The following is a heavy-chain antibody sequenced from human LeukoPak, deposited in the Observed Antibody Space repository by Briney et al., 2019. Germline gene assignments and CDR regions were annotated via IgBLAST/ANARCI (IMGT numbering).Heavy chain of an antibody. V-gene: IGHV4-61*02. CDR2: IYTSGST. J-gene: IGHJ1*01. D-gene: IGHD3-22*01. CDR1: GGSISSGSYY. Sequence: SETLSLTCTVSGGSISSGSYYWSWIRQPAGKGLEWIGRIYTSGSTNYNPSLKSRVTISVDTSKNQFSLKLSSVTAADTAVYYCAIALYDSSGYRRGYFQHWGQGTLVTVSS. CDR3: AIALYDSSGYRRGYFQH.